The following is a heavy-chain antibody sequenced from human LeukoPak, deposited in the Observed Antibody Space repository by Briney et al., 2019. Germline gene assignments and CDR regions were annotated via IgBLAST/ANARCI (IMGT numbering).Heavy chain of an antibody. Sequence: SETLSLTCTVSGDSISSSDWWSWVRQPPGKALEWIGSIYYSGSTYYNPSLKSRVTISVDTSKNQFSLKLSSVTAADTAVYYCARLRGLGPSDAFDIWGQGTMVTVSS. CDR3: ARLRGLGPSDAFDI. CDR1: GDSISSSDW. D-gene: IGHD2-15*01. CDR2: IYYSGST. V-gene: IGHV4-39*01. J-gene: IGHJ3*02.